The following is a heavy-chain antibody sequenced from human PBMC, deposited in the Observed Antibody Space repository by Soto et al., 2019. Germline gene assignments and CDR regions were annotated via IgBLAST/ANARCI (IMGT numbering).Heavy chain of an antibody. Sequence: SETLSLTCAVYGGSFSGYYWSWIRQPPGKGLEWIGEINHSGSTNYNPSLKSRVTISVDTSKNQFSLKLSSVTAADTAVYYCALRDCYNMDPEVWGQGTTVTVS. CDR2: INHSGST. CDR1: GGSFSGYY. CDR3: ALRDCYNMDPEV. J-gene: IGHJ6*02. D-gene: IGHD2-21*01. V-gene: IGHV4-34*01.